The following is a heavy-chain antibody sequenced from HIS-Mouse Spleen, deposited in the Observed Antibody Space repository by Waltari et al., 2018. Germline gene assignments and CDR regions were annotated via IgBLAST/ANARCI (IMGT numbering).Heavy chain of an antibody. CDR2: IYYSGST. Sequence: QLQLQESGPGLVKPSETLSLPGTVSGGPIGSSSHFWCRIRQPPGKGLEWIGSIYYSGSTYYNPSLKSRVTISVDTSKNQFSLKLSSVTAADTAVYYCAREIPYSSSWYDWYFDLWGRGTLVTVSS. CDR3: AREIPYSSSWYDWYFDL. J-gene: IGHJ2*01. CDR1: GGPIGSSSHF. V-gene: IGHV4-39*07. D-gene: IGHD6-13*01.